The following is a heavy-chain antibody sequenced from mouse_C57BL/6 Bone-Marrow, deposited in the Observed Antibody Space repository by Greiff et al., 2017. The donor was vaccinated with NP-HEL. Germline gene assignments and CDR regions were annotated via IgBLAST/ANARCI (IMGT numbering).Heavy chain of an antibody. V-gene: IGHV1-54*01. Sequence: QVHVKQSGAELVRPGTSVKVSCKASGYAFTNYLIEWVKQRPGQGLEWIGVINPGSGGTNYNEQFKGKATLTADKSSSTAYMQLSSLTSEDSAVYFCARSPTGFDYWGQGTTLTVSS. CDR1: GYAFTNYL. CDR2: INPGSGGT. CDR3: ARSPTGFDY. J-gene: IGHJ2*01. D-gene: IGHD4-1*01.